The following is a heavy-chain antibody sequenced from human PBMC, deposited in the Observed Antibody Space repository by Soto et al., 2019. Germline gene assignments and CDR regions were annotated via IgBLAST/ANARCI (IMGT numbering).Heavy chain of an antibody. J-gene: IGHJ4*02. CDR1: GFTFSNYA. Sequence: GGSLRLSCGASGFTFSNYAMHWVRQAPGKGLEWVALIWFDASNEYYTDSVKGRFTISRDNSKNKMYLQMNSLRVEDTGLYYCVRDRGLFGYNFDLWGQGTPVTVYS. CDR2: IWFDASNE. V-gene: IGHV3-33*01. CDR3: VRDRGLFGYNFDL. D-gene: IGHD5-12*01.